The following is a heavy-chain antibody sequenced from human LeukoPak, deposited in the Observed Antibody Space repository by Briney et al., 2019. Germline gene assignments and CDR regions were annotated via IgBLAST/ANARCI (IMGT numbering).Heavy chain of an antibody. CDR2: IYYSGST. V-gene: IGHV4-30-4*08. CDR3: ARGLYYYEGD. Sequence: SETLSLTCTVSGGSISSGDYCWSWIRQPPGKGLEWIEYIYYSGSTYYNPSLKSRVTISVDTSKNQFFLKLSSVTAADTAVYYCARGLYYYEGDWGQGALVTVSS. D-gene: IGHD3-22*01. CDR1: GGSISSGDYC. J-gene: IGHJ4*02.